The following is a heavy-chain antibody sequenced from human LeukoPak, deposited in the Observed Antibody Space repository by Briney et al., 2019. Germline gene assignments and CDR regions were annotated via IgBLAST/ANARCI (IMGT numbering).Heavy chain of an antibody. CDR1: GFTFSSYA. Sequence: GGSLRLSCAASGFTFSSYAMSWVRQAPGKGLEWVSAISGSGGSTYYADSVKGRFTISRDNSKNTLYLQMNSLRAEDTAVYYCARLRSSWYGMDVWGQGTTVTVSS. D-gene: IGHD6-13*01. J-gene: IGHJ6*02. CDR2: ISGSGGST. V-gene: IGHV3-23*01. CDR3: ARLRSSWYGMDV.